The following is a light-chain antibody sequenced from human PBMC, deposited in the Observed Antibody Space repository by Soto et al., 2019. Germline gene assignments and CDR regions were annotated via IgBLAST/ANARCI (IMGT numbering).Light chain of an antibody. CDR3: QRYGSSPLVT. CDR1: QSVSSSY. V-gene: IGKV3-20*01. J-gene: IGKJ5*01. CDR2: GAS. Sequence: EIVLTQSPGTLSLSPGERATLSCRASQSVSSSYLAWYQQKPGQAPRLLIYGASSRATGIPDRFSGSGSGTDFTLTISRREPEDFAVYYCQRYGSSPLVTFGQGTRLEIK.